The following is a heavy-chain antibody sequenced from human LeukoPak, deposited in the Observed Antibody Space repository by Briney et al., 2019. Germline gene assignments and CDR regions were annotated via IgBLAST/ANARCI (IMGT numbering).Heavy chain of an antibody. D-gene: IGHD3-22*01. Sequence: GRCLRPACAAAASTFSSKCMHWVRQTPSKGLEWVAFISDDVINKFYADSVKGRFTISRDNSKNTLYLQMHSLSAEDTAVYYCAKDKGYYYGSSGYRYYFDYWGQGTLVTVSS. J-gene: IGHJ4*02. CDR2: ISDDVINK. V-gene: IGHV3-30*18. CDR3: AKDKGYYYGSSGYRYYFDY. CDR1: ASTFSSKC.